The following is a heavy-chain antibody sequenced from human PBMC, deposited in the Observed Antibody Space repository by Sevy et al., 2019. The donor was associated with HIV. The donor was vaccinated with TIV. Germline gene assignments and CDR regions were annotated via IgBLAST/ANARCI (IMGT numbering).Heavy chain of an antibody. V-gene: IGHV3-30-3*01. CDR1: GFTFSYYP. D-gene: IGHD3-22*01. Sequence: GGSLRLSCAASGFTFSYYPMHWVRQAPGKGLEWVAVISYDGSNTYYADSVKGRFTISRDNSKNTLYLQVNSLRREDTAVYYCARDPQDSSGNYPGNDWGQGTLVTVSS. CDR3: ARDPQDSSGNYPGND. CDR2: ISYDGSNT. J-gene: IGHJ4*02.